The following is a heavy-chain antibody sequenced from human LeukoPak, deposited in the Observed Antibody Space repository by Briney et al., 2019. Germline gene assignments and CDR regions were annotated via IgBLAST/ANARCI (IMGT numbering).Heavy chain of an antibody. V-gene: IGHV1-2*02. CDR3: ASALIAVDGTSFDS. J-gene: IGHJ4*02. CDR2: INPNSGGT. CDR1: GYTFTVYY. Sequence: ASVKVSCKTSGYTFTVYYMHWVRQAPGQGLEWMAWINPNSGGTNSAQKFQGRVTVTRDTSISTAYMELSSLRSDDTAVYYCASALIAVDGTSFDSWGQGTLVTVSS. D-gene: IGHD6-19*01.